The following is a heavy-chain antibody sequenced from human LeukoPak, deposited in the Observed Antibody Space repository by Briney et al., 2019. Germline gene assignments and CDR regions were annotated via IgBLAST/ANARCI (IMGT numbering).Heavy chain of an antibody. CDR3: ASPYDSSGFDAFDI. D-gene: IGHD3-22*01. Sequence: SETLSLTCTVSGGSISSYYWSWVRQPAGKGLEWIGRIYTSGSTNYNPSLTSRVTMSVDTSKNQFSLKLSSVTAADTAVYYCASPYDSSGFDAFDIWGQGTMVTVSS. CDR1: GGSISSYY. CDR2: IYTSGST. V-gene: IGHV4-4*07. J-gene: IGHJ3*02.